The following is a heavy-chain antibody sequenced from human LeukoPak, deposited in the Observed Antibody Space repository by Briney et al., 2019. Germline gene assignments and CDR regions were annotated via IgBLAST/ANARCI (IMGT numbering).Heavy chain of an antibody. Sequence: SETLSLTCAVYGGSFSGYYWSWIRQPPGKGLEWIGEINHSGSTNYNPSPKSRVTISVDTSKNQFSLKLSSVTAADTAVYYCASRSSSSYRYCYYYGMDVWGQGTTVTVSS. CDR1: GGSFSGYY. CDR3: ASRSSSSYRYCYYYGMDV. CDR2: INHSGST. V-gene: IGHV4-34*01. J-gene: IGHJ6*02. D-gene: IGHD6-6*01.